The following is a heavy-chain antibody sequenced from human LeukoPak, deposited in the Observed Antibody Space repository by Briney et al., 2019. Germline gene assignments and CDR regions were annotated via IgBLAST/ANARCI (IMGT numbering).Heavy chain of an antibody. CDR2: ISSSRRTI. J-gene: IGHJ4*02. Sequence: GGSLRLSCAASGFSFSTYNMNWVRQAPGKGLEWVSYISSSRRTIYYADSVKGRFTISRDNAKNSLYLQMNSLRDEDTAVYYCASVRDRDGPPGDYWGQGTLVTVSS. D-gene: IGHD5-24*01. CDR1: GFSFSTYN. CDR3: ASVRDRDGPPGDY. V-gene: IGHV3-48*02.